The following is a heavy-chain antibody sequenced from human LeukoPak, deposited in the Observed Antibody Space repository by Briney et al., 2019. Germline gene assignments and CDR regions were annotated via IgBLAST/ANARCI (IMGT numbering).Heavy chain of an antibody. Sequence: PGGSLRLSCAASGFTFSSYAMSWVRQAPGKGLEWVSAISGSGGSTYYADSVKGRFTISRDNSKNTLYLQMNSLRSEDTAVYYCARVTLDSSGYYYPFDPWGQGTLVTVSS. J-gene: IGHJ5*02. CDR2: ISGSGGST. CDR1: GFTFSSYA. D-gene: IGHD3-22*01. CDR3: ARVTLDSSGYYYPFDP. V-gene: IGHV3-23*01.